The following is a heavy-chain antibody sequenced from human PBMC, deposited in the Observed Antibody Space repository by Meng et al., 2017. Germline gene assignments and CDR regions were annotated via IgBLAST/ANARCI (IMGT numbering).Heavy chain of an antibody. CDR2: TYYRSKWYN. J-gene: IGHJ4*02. CDR3: ARGVVYAISYFDY. CDR1: GDSFSSNSAA. V-gene: IGHV6-1*01. Sequence: QVKLQQPGPGLVNPSQTLALTLSNVGDSFSSNSAAWNWIRQSPSRGLEWLGRTYYRSKWYNDYAVSVKSRITINPDTSKNQFSLQLNSVTPEDTAVYYCARGVVYAISYFDYWGQGTLVTVSS. D-gene: IGHD2-8*02.